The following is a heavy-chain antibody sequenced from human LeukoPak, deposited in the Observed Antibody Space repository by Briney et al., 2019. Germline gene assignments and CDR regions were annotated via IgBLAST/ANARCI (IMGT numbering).Heavy chain of an antibody. CDR2: IIPIFGTA. CDR1: GYTFTGYY. V-gene: IGHV1-69*05. D-gene: IGHD4-17*01. Sequence: GASVKVSCKASGYTFTGYYMHWVRQAPGQGLEWMGGIIPIFGTANYAQKFQGRVTITTDESTSTAYMELSSLRSEDTAVYYCARGRTVGLRDYYYMDVWGKGTTVTVSS. CDR3: ARGRTVGLRDYYYMDV. J-gene: IGHJ6*03.